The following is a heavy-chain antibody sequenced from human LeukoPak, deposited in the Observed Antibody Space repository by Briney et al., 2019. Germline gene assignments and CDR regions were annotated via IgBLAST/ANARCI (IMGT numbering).Heavy chain of an antibody. Sequence: GASVKVSCKASGYTFTGYYMHWVRQAPGQGLEWMGWIHPNSGGTNYAQKFQGRVTMTRDTSISTAYMELSRLRSDDTAVYYCARGPHYGPYYMDVWGKGTTVTVSS. V-gene: IGHV1-2*02. J-gene: IGHJ6*03. CDR2: IHPNSGGT. CDR1: GYTFTGYY. CDR3: ARGPHYGPYYMDV. D-gene: IGHD3-16*01.